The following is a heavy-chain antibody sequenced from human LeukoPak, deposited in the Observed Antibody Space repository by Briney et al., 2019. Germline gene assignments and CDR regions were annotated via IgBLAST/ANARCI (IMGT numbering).Heavy chain of an antibody. J-gene: IGHJ4*02. CDR3: GKDAQWLVLGYFDY. Sequence: GGSLRLSCEVSGFTFSTYWMSWVRQAPGKGLEWVSSLIASGSTTYYADSVKGRFTISRDNSKNTLYLQMNSLRAEDTAVYYCGKDAQWLVLGYFDYWGQGTLVTVSS. D-gene: IGHD6-19*01. CDR2: LIASGSTT. V-gene: IGHV3-23*01. CDR1: GFTFSTYW.